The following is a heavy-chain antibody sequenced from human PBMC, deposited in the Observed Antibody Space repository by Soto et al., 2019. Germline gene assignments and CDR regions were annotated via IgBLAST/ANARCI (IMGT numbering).Heavy chain of an antibody. V-gene: IGHV3-74*01. CDR2: INTDGSAT. CDR1: GFTFSSDW. J-gene: IGHJ3*02. CDR3: ARESITMIPGAFDI. D-gene: IGHD3-22*01. Sequence: TGGSLRLSCAASGFTFSSDWMHWVRQAPGKGLVWVSRINTDGSATTYADSVKGRFTISRDNAKNSLYLQMNSLRAEDTAVYYCARESITMIPGAFDIWGQGTMVTVSS.